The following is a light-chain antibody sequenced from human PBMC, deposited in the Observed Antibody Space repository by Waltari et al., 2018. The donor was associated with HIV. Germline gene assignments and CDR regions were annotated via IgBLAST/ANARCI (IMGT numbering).Light chain of an antibody. CDR1: SSDVGGYNY. CDR3: SSYTSNITRV. J-gene: IGLJ3*02. V-gene: IGLV2-14*03. Sequence: QSALTQPASVSGSPGQSITISCTGTSSDVGGYNYVSWYQQHPGKAPKLMIYDVSNLPSGVSNRFSGSKSGNTASLTISGLQAEDEADYYCSSYTSNITRVFGGGTKLTVL. CDR2: DVS.